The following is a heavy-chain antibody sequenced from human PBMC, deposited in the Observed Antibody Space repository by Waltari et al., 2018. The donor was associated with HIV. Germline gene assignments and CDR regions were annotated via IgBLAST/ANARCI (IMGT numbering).Heavy chain of an antibody. D-gene: IGHD4-17*01. J-gene: IGHJ4*02. CDR3: ARGIRATVTPFGY. CDR2: INHRGST. CDR1: GGSFSGYY. Sequence: QVQLQQWGAGLLKPSETLSLTCAVYGGSFSGYYWSWIRQPPGKGLEWIGEINHRGSTNYNPPLKSRVTISVDTSKNQFSLKLSSVTAADTAVYYCARGIRATVTPFGYWGQGTLVTVSS. V-gene: IGHV4-34*01.